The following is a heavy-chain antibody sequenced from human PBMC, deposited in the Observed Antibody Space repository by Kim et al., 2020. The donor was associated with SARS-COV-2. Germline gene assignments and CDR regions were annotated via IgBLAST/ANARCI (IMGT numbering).Heavy chain of an antibody. CDR2: MNSYSGKS. Sequence: ASVKVSCKASGYTFINYDINWVRQASGQGLEWMGWMNSYSGKSGSAEKFQGRVSMTRDTSVNTAYLDPTSLTSEDTAVYYCARGKLSWSPDFWGQGTRVT. J-gene: IGHJ4*02. CDR3: ARGKLSWSPDF. D-gene: IGHD2-15*01. V-gene: IGHV1-8*02. CDR1: GYTFINYD.